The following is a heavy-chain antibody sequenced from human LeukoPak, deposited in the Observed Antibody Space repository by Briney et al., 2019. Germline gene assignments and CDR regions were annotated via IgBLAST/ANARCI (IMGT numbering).Heavy chain of an antibody. CDR3: ARLSVLTGYYTWYFDL. V-gene: IGHV4-34*01. CDR2: INHSGST. CDR1: GGSFSGYY. J-gene: IGHJ2*01. Sequence: SETLSLTCAVYGGSFSGYYWSWIRQPPGKGVEWIGEINHSGSTNYNPSLKSRVTISVDTSKNQFSLKLSSVTAADTAVYYCARLSVLTGYYTWYFDLWGRGTLVTVSS. D-gene: IGHD3-9*01.